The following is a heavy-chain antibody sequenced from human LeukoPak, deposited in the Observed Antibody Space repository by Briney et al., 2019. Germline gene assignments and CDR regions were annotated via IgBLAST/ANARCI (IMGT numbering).Heavy chain of an antibody. J-gene: IGHJ4*02. CDR1: GGSISSSSYY. CDR2: IYYTGST. CDR3: ARGESSYFDY. Sequence: PSETLSFTCTVSGGSISSSSYYWGWIRQPPGKGLEWIGRIYYTGSTYYNPSLKSRVTISVDTSKKQFSLKLSSVTAADTDVYYCARGESSYFDYWGQGTLVTVSS. D-gene: IGHD3-16*02. V-gene: IGHV4-39*07.